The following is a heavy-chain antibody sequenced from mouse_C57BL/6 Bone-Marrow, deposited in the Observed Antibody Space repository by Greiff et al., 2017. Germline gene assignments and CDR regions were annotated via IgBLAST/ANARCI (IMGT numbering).Heavy chain of an antibody. CDR2: IHPKSGST. Sequence: QVQLKQPGAELVKPGASVKLSCKASGYTFTSYWMHWVKQRPGQGLEWIGMIHPKSGSTNYNEKFKSKDTLTADKSSSTAYRQLISLTSADSADYYCADIGSFYWYFDVWGTGTTVTVSS. CDR3: ADIGSFYWYFDV. CDR1: GYTFTSYW. J-gene: IGHJ1*03. D-gene: IGHD4-1*01. V-gene: IGHV1-64*01.